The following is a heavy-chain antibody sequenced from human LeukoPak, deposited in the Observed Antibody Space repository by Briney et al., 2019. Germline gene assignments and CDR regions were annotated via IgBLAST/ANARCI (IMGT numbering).Heavy chain of an antibody. Sequence: GSLRLSCAASGFTFSSYAMSWIRQPPGKGLEWIGEINHSGSTNYNPSLKSRVTISVDTSKNQFSLKLSSVTAADTAVYYCARGKRPPIGAYYMDVWGKGTTVTVSS. D-gene: IGHD3-10*01. CDR2: INHSGST. CDR3: ARGKRPPIGAYYMDV. V-gene: IGHV4-34*01. CDR1: GFTFSSYA. J-gene: IGHJ6*03.